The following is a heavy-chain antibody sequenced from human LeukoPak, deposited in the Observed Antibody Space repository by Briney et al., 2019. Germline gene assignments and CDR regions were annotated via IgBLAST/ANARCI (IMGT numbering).Heavy chain of an antibody. Sequence: SETLPLTCTVSGGSISSYYWSWIRQPPGKGLEWIGYIYYSGSTNYNPSLKSRVTISVDTSKNQFSLKLSSVTAADTAVYYCARVGMATIPSSFDYWGQGTLVTVSS. D-gene: IGHD5-24*01. CDR2: IYYSGST. J-gene: IGHJ4*02. CDR3: ARVGMATIPSSFDY. CDR1: GGSISSYY. V-gene: IGHV4-59*01.